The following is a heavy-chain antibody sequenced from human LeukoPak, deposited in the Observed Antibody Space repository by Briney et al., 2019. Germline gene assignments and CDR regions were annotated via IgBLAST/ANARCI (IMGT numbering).Heavy chain of an antibody. CDR2: IRYDGSNK. Sequence: PGGSLRLSCAASGFTFSSYGMHWVRQAPGKGLEWVAFIRYDGSNKYYADSVKGRFTISRDNSKNTLYLQMNSLRAEDTAVYYCAKERQWLARKIDYWGQGTLVTVSS. CDR1: GFTFSSYG. J-gene: IGHJ4*02. CDR3: AKERQWLARKIDY. D-gene: IGHD6-19*01. V-gene: IGHV3-30*02.